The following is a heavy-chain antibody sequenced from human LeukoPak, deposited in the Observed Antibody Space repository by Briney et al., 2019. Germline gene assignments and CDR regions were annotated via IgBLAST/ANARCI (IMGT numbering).Heavy chain of an antibody. V-gene: IGHV4-59*01. CDR2: IYYSGST. Sequence: SETPSLTCTVSGGSISSYYWSWIRQPPGKGLEWIGYIYYSGSTNYNPSLKSRVTISVDTSKNQFSLKLSSVTAADTAVYYCARELRYFDWPTQHYYYYGMDVWGQGTTVTVSS. J-gene: IGHJ6*02. CDR3: ARELRYFDWPTQHYYYYGMDV. D-gene: IGHD3-9*01. CDR1: GGSISSYY.